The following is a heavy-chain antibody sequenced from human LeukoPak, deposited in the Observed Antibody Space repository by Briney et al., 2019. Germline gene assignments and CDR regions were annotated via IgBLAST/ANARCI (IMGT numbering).Heavy chain of an antibody. D-gene: IGHD2-21*01. J-gene: IGHJ4*02. CDR1: GFTFSSYA. V-gene: IGHV3-23*01. Sequence: GGSLRLSCAASGFTFSSYAMSWVRQAPGKGLEWVSALSGSGGSTYYADSVKGRFTISRDNSKNTLYLQMNSLRAEDTAVYYCAKGLAYCGGDCYFDYWGQGTLVTVSS. CDR2: LSGSGGST. CDR3: AKGLAYCGGDCYFDY.